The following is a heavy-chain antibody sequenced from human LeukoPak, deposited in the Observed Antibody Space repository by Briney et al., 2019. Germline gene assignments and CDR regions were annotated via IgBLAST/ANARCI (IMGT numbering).Heavy chain of an antibody. CDR2: IYHSGST. Sequence: SGTLSLTCAVSGGSISSSNWWSWVHQPPGKGLEWIGEIYHSGSTNYNPSLKSRVTISVDKSKNQFSLKLSSVTAADTAVYYCARQGYADFSSRPFDYWGQGTLVTVSS. V-gene: IGHV4-4*02. J-gene: IGHJ4*02. D-gene: IGHD4-17*01. CDR1: GGSISSSNW. CDR3: ARQGYADFSSRPFDY.